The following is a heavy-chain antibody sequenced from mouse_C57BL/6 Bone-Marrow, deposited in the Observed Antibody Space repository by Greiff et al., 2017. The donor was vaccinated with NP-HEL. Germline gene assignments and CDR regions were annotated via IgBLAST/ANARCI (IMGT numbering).Heavy chain of an antibody. J-gene: IGHJ3*01. V-gene: IGHV1-50*01. CDR1: GYTFTSYW. CDR2: IDPSDSYT. D-gene: IGHD3-2*02. CDR3: AREGLRLRPPWFAY. Sequence: QVQLQQPGAELVKPGASVKLSCKASGYTFTSYWMQWVKQRPGQGLEWIGEIDPSDSYTNYNQKFKGKATLTVDTSSSTAYMQLSSLTSEDSAVYYCAREGLRLRPPWFAYWGQGTLVTVSA.